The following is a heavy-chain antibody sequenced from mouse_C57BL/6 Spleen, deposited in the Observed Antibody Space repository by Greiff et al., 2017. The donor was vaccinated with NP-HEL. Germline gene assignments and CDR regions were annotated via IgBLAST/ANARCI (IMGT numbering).Heavy chain of an antibody. CDR2: IDPSDSYT. CDR3: ARWNGYYAMDY. J-gene: IGHJ4*01. Sequence: QVQLQQPGPELVKPGASVKLSCKASGYTFTSYWMQWVKQRPGQGLEWIGEIDPSDSYTNYNQKFKGKATLTVDTSSSTAYMQLSSLTSEDSAVYYCARWNGYYAMDYWGQGTSVTVSS. CDR1: GYTFTSYW. V-gene: IGHV1-50*01.